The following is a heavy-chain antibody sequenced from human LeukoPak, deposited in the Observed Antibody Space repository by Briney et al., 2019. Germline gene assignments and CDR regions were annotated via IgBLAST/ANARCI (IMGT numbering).Heavy chain of an antibody. CDR3: AKHLTGYYKAYFDY. CDR2: ISGSASST. Sequence: GSLRLSCAASGFTFSSYAMSWVRQAPGKGLEWVSGISGSASSTYYAESVKGRFTISRDNSKNTLYLQMNSLRAEDTAVYYCAKHLTGYYKAYFDYWGQGTLATVSS. V-gene: IGHV3-23*01. CDR1: GFTFSSYA. J-gene: IGHJ4*02. D-gene: IGHD3-9*01.